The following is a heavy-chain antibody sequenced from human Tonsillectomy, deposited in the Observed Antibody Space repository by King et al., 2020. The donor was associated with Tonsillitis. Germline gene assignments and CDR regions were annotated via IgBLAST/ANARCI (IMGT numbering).Heavy chain of an antibody. D-gene: IGHD3-22*01. CDR3: ARISYYDSSGYSSEFDP. J-gene: IGHJ5*02. CDR1: GFSLSTSGMC. V-gene: IGHV2-70*01. CDR2: NDWEDDK. Sequence: VTLKESGPALVKPTQTLTLTCTFSGFSLSTSGMCVSLIRQPPWKALDWLGLNDWEDDKYYYTSLNTRLTISKDTSKNQVVLTMTNMDPVDTATYYCARISYYDSSGYSSEFDPWGQGTLVTVSS.